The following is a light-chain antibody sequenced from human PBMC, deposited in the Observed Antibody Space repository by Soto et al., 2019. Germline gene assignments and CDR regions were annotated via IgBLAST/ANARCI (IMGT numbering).Light chain of an antibody. J-gene: IGLJ2*01. CDR3: SSYTSSDTLV. Sequence: QSALTQPASVSGSPEQSITISCTGTSSDVGGYNYVSWYQQHPGKAPKLMIYDVSNRPSGVSNRFSGSKSGNTASLTISGLQAEDEADYYCSSYTSSDTLVFGGRTKVTVL. V-gene: IGLV2-14*01. CDR2: DVS. CDR1: SSDVGGYNY.